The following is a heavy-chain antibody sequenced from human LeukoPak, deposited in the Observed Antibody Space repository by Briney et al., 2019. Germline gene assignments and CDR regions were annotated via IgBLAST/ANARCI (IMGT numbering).Heavy chain of an antibody. V-gene: IGHV4-30-2*01. CDR3: ARELWFANAPGSWLDP. CDR1: GDSISSAAYS. D-gene: IGHD3-10*01. CDR2: IFHTGST. Sequence: PSQTLSLTCVVSGDSISSAAYSWSWIRQPPGKGLEWIGYIFHTGSTFYNPSLKRRVTISVDNSKNQFSLRLTSVTAADTAVYYCARELWFANAPGSWLDPWGQGTLVTVSS. J-gene: IGHJ5*02.